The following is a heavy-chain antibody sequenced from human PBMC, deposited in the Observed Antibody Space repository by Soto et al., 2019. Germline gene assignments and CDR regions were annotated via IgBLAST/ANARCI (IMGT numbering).Heavy chain of an antibody. CDR3: ARASTYYYDSSGYYSDGSFDY. CDR1: GYTFTGYY. Sequence: ASVKVSCKASGYTFTGYYMHWVRQAPGQGLEWMGWINPNSGGTNYAQKFQGWVTMTRDTSISTAYMELSRLRSDDTAVYYCARASTYYYDSSGYYSDGSFDYWGQG. CDR2: INPNSGGT. J-gene: IGHJ4*02. V-gene: IGHV1-2*04. D-gene: IGHD3-22*01.